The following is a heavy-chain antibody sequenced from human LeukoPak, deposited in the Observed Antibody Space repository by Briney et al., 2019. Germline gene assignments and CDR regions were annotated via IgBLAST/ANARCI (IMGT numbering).Heavy chain of an antibody. J-gene: IGHJ4*02. CDR1: GFTFSNYA. CDR3: AKTRGPVAFNPDY. CDR2: ISGSDGST. Sequence: GGSLRLSCAASGFTFSNYAMSWVRQVPGKGLEWVSTISGSDGSTYYADSVKGRFTISRDNSKNTLYLQMNSLRAEDTAKYYCAKTRGPVAFNPDYWGQRSLVTVSS. D-gene: IGHD6-19*01. V-gene: IGHV3-23*01.